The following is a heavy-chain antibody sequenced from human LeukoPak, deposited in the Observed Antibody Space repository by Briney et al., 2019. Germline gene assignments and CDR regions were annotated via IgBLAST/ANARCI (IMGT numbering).Heavy chain of an antibody. Sequence: SETLSLTCGVYGGSFSGYYWSWIRQPPGKGLEWIGEITHSGSTNYNPSLKSRLNISIDTSKNHFSLELNSVTDADTAVYYCARVPLWGVLTYYYKFFDYWGQGTLVTVSS. D-gene: IGHD3-9*01. V-gene: IGHV4-34*09. CDR2: ITHSGST. CDR3: ARVPLWGVLTYYYKFFDY. CDR1: GGSFSGYY. J-gene: IGHJ4*02.